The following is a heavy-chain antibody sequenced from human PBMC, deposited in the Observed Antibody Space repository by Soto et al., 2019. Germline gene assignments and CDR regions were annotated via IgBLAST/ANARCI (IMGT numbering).Heavy chain of an antibody. V-gene: IGHV1-69*02. CDR2: IIPILGIA. Sequence: QVQLVQSGAEVKKPGSSVKVSCKASGGTFSSYTISWVRQAPGQGLEWMGRIIPILGIANYAQKFQGSVRITAEKSTGTAYMELSSLSSEDTALYSCATGQGPSGMAVWGEGTTVTVSS. J-gene: IGHJ6*04. CDR1: GGTFSSYT. D-gene: IGHD3-10*01. CDR3: ATGQGPSGMAV.